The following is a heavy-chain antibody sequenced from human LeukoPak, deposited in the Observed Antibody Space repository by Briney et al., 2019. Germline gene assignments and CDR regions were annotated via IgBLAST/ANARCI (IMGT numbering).Heavy chain of an antibody. CDR2: IIPIFGTA. V-gene: IGHV1-69*13. D-gene: IGHD1-26*01. Sequence: SVKVSCKVSGYTLTELSMHWVRQAPGQGLEWMGGIIPIFGTANYAQKFQGRVTITADESTSTAYMELSSLRSEDTAVYYCARPRVGPWAFDIWGQGTMVTVSS. CDR3: ARPRVGPWAFDI. J-gene: IGHJ3*02. CDR1: GYTLTELS.